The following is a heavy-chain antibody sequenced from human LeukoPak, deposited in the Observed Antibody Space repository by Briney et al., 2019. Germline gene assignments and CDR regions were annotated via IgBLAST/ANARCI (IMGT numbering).Heavy chain of an antibody. CDR2: TNPSSGNT. V-gene: IGHV1-8*01. CDR3: ATYGYTSGWFSNY. CDR1: GYTFTNYD. Sequence: ASVTVSCKASGYTFTNYDINWVRQAPGQGLEWMGWTNPSSGNTGHAQKFQGRVTMTRDTSISTAYMELSSLRSEDTAVYCCATYGYTSGWFSNYWGQGTLVTVSS. D-gene: IGHD6-19*01. J-gene: IGHJ4*02.